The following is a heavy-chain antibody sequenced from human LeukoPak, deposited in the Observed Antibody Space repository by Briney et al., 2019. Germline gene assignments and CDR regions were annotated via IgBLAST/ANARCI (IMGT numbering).Heavy chain of an antibody. Sequence: GASVKVSCKASGYTFTSYDINWVRQATGQGREWMGWRNPNRGNTGYAQKFQGRVTMTRNTSISTAYMELSSLRSEDTAVYYCARGRPQRYKDRYYFDYWGQGTLVTVSS. D-gene: IGHD5-12*01. V-gene: IGHV1-8*01. CDR3: ARGRPQRYKDRYYFDY. CDR1: GYTFTSYD. J-gene: IGHJ4*02. CDR2: RNPNRGNT.